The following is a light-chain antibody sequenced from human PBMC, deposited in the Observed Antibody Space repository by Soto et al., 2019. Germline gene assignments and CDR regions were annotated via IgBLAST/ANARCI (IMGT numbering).Light chain of an antibody. J-gene: IGLJ1*01. Sequence: QSALTQPASVSGSPGQSITISCTGTSSEVGGYNYVSWYQHHPGKAPKLMIYDVSNRPSGVSNRFSGSKSGNTASLTISGLQAEDEADYYCSSYTSSSTLVVFGTGTKLTVL. CDR1: SSEVGGYNY. V-gene: IGLV2-14*03. CDR3: SSYTSSSTLVV. CDR2: DVS.